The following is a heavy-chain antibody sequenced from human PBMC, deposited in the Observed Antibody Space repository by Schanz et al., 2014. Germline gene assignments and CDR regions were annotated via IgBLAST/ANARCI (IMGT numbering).Heavy chain of an antibody. J-gene: IGHJ6*02. CDR1: GLTLSTYW. V-gene: IGHV3-74*01. Sequence: EVQLVESGGGFVQPGGSLRLSCTASGLTLSTYWIHWVRQAPGKGLVWVSRINSDGSITTYADSVKGRFTISRDNAKNTLYLQMSSLRAEDTAVYYCARRGVDGLDVWGQGTTVTVSS. CDR3: ARRGVDGLDV. CDR2: INSDGSIT. D-gene: IGHD3-10*01.